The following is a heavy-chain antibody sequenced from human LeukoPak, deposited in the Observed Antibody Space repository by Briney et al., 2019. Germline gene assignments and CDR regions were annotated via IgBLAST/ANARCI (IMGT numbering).Heavy chain of an antibody. CDR2: FDPEDGET. CDR3: ATAGVIVAIPDLLVY. J-gene: IGHJ4*02. D-gene: IGHD3-22*01. CDR1: GYTLTELS. Sequence: ASVTVSCKVSGYTLTELSMHWVRQAPGKGLEWMGGFDPEDGETIYAQKFQGRVTMTEDTSTDTAYMELSSLRSEDTAVYYCATAGVIVAIPDLLVYWGQGTLVTVSS. V-gene: IGHV1-24*01.